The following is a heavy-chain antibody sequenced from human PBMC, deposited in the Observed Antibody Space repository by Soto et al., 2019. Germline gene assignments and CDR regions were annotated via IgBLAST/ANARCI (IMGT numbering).Heavy chain of an antibody. CDR3: ARARDGFKKSLKYYFDY. Sequence: VQLVESGGGLVQPGGSLRLSCAASGFSFSTYWMSWVRQAPGKGLEWVANIKQDGSEKNYVDSVKGRFTISRDNAKNSLYLEMNSLRAEDTAVYYCARARDGFKKSLKYYFDYWGQGTLVTVSS. D-gene: IGHD5-12*01. J-gene: IGHJ4*02. CDR2: IKQDGSEK. V-gene: IGHV3-7*05. CDR1: GFSFSTYW.